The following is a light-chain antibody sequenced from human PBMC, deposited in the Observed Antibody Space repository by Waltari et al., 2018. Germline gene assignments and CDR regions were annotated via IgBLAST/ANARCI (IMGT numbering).Light chain of an antibody. J-gene: IGLJ2*01. CDR3: AAWDDSLNGPV. CDR2: TND. Sequence: QSVLTQPPSAPGTPGQRATISCSGSSSNTGRKPVSWYQQLPGTAPNLLIHTNDQRPSGVPDRFSGSKSGTSASLAISGLQSEDEADYYCAAWDDSLNGPVFGGGTKLTVL. V-gene: IGLV1-44*01. CDR1: SSNTGRKP.